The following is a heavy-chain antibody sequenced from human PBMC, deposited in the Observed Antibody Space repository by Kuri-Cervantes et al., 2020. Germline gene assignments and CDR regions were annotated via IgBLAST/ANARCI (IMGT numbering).Heavy chain of an antibody. V-gene: IGHV3-30-3*01. Sequence: GESLKISCAASGFTFSSYAMHWVRQAPGKGLEWVAVISYDGSNKYYADSVKGRFTISRDNSKNTLYLQMNTLRTEDTAVYYCARVSRWLQLNIDVWGKGTTVTVSS. CDR2: ISYDGSNK. CDR3: ARVSRWLQLNIDV. CDR1: GFTFSSYA. J-gene: IGHJ6*03. D-gene: IGHD5-24*01.